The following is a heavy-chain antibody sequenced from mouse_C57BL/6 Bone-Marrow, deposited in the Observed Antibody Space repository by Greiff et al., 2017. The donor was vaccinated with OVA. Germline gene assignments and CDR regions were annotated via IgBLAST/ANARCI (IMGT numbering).Heavy chain of an antibody. CDR2: IYPGSGST. J-gene: IGHJ3*01. CDR1: GYAFSSSW. CDR3: ARNYYGSSLFAY. Sequence: VQLQQSGPELVKPGASVKISCKASGYAFSSSWMNWVKQRPGKGLEWIGDIYPGSGSTNYNEKFKSKATLTVDTSSSTAYMQLSSLTSEDSAVYYCARNYYGSSLFAYWGQGTLVTVSA. D-gene: IGHD1-1*01. V-gene: IGHV1-82*01.